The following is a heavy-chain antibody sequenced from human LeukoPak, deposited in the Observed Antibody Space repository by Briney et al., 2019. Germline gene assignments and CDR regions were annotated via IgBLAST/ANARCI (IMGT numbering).Heavy chain of an antibody. J-gene: IGHJ4*02. CDR1: GFTFSTYA. Sequence: GGSLRLSCAASGFTFSTYAMSWVRRTPGKGLEWVAGLGGSGGTTNYADSVKGRFTISRDNRKNTLYLQMNSLRAEDTAVYFCAKRGVVIRVILVGFHKEAYYFDSWGQGALVTVSS. V-gene: IGHV3-23*01. CDR3: AKRGVVIRVILVGFHKEAYYFDS. CDR2: LGGSGGTT. D-gene: IGHD3-22*01.